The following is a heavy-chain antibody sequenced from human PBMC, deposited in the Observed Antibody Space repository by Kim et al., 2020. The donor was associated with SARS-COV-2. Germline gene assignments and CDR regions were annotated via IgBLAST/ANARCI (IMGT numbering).Heavy chain of an antibody. V-gene: IGHV3-7*01. CDR3: ARVDIVVVPAAILRTYYYYGMDV. CDR2: IKQDGSEK. Sequence: GGSLRLSCAASGFTFSSYWMSWVRQAPGKGLEWVANIKQDGSEKYYVDSVKGRFTISRDNAKNSLYLQINSLRAEDTAVYYCARVDIVVVPAAILRTYYYYGMDVWGQGTTVTVSS. CDR1: GFTFSSYW. D-gene: IGHD2-2*03. J-gene: IGHJ6*02.